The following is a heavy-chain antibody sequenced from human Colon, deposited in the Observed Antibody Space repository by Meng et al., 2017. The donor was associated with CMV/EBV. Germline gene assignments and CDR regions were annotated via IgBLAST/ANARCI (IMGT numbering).Heavy chain of an antibody. CDR2: INPKTGGT. CDR3: ASLPIPFCPGVSCSTSGDY. V-gene: IGHV1-2*02. J-gene: IGHJ4*02. CDR1: FTDYY. D-gene: IGHD2-15*01. Sequence: FTDYYLHWVRQAPGQGLEWVGWINPKTGGTMYSQKFQGRVTMTRDTSISTGYMDLKRLKSDDTAMYYCASLPIPFCPGVSCSTSGDYWGQGTLVTVSS.